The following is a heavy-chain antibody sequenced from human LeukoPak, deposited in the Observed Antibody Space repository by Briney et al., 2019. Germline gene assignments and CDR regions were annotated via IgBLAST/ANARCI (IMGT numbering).Heavy chain of an antibody. D-gene: IGHD6-19*01. Sequence: SETLSLTCTVSGYSISSGYYWGWIRQPPGKGLEWIGSIYHSGSTYYNPSLKSRVTISVDTSKNQFSLKLSSVTAADTAVYYCARAAIQWLVPHYFDYWGQGTLVTVSS. CDR3: ARAAIQWLVPHYFDY. CDR1: GYSISSGYY. V-gene: IGHV4-38-2*02. CDR2: IYHSGST. J-gene: IGHJ4*02.